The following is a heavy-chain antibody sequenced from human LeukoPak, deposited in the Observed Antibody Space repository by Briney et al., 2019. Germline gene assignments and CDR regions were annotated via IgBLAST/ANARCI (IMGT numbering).Heavy chain of an antibody. D-gene: IGHD4-17*01. CDR2: ISSSSSYT. J-gene: IGHJ4*02. V-gene: IGHV3-11*06. CDR1: GFTFSDYY. Sequence: KPGRSLRLSCAASGFTFSDYYMSWIRQAPGKGLEWVSYISSSSSYTNYADSVKGRFTISRDNAKNSLYLQMNSLRAEDTAVYYCARDGDYFDYWGQGTLVTVSS. CDR3: ARDGDYFDY.